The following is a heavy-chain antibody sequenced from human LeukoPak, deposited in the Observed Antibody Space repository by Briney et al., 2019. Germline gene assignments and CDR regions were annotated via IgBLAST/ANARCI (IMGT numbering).Heavy chain of an antibody. V-gene: IGHV3-74*01. Sequence: GGSLRLSCAASGFMLSSTWMYWVRQAPGKGLVWVSRINSDATSTSYADSVRGRFTISRDDAKNTMYLQMNSLRAEDTAMYYCVRGSPGYSSSWHAYWGQGTLVTVSS. CDR2: INSDATST. CDR1: GFMLSSTW. J-gene: IGHJ4*02. D-gene: IGHD6-13*01. CDR3: VRGSPGYSSSWHAY.